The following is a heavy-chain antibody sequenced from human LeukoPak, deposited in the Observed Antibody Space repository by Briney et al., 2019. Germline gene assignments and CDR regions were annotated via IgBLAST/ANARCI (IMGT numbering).Heavy chain of an antibody. V-gene: IGHV3-48*02. CDR1: GFTLSDYN. CDR2: ITRTSNTI. D-gene: IGHD5-24*01. Sequence: GGSLRLSCVTSGFTLSDYNMNWVRQAPGKGLEWVSYITRTSNTIYYGDSVKGRFTVSRDNTKNSVYLRMNSLGDEDTAVYYCAKSYLEMAYLLCFDYWGQGTLVTVSS. CDR3: AKSYLEMAYLLCFDY. J-gene: IGHJ4*02.